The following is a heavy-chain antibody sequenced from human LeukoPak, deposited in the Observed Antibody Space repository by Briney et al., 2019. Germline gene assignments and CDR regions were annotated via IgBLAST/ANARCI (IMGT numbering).Heavy chain of an antibody. Sequence: SQTLSLTCTVSGGSISSGSYYWSWIRQPPGKGLEWIGYIYYSGSTYYNPSLKSRVTISVDTSKNQFSLKLSSVTAADTAVYYCARNYCSSTSCYTEGFDYWGQGTLVTVSS. CDR2: IYYSGST. J-gene: IGHJ4*02. V-gene: IGHV4-30-4*08. CDR1: GGSISSGSYY. CDR3: ARNYCSSTSCYTEGFDY. D-gene: IGHD2-2*02.